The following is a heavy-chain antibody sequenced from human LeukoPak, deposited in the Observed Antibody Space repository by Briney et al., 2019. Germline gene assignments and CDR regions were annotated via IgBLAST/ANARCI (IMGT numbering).Heavy chain of an antibody. CDR1: GFTFSSYA. J-gene: IGHJ4*02. Sequence: GGSLRLSCAASGFTFSSYAMSWVRQAPGKGLEWVSTISGSDGSTYYADSVKGRFTISRDNSKNTLYLRMNSLRAGDTAVYYCAKALLRYFDWFFDCWGQGTLVTVSS. CDR3: AKALLRYFDWFFDC. CDR2: ISGSDGST. D-gene: IGHD3-9*01. V-gene: IGHV3-23*01.